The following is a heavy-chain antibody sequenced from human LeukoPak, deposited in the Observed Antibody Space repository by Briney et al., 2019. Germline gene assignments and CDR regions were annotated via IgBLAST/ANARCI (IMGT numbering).Heavy chain of an antibody. D-gene: IGHD2-15*01. Sequence: SVKVSCKASGGTFSSYAIGWVRQAPGQGLEWMGRIIRIFGTANYAQKFQGRVTITTDESTSTAYMELSSLRSEDTAVYYCARDKWDCSGGSCYDFQHWGQGTLVTVSS. J-gene: IGHJ1*01. CDR3: ARDKWDCSGGSCYDFQH. CDR1: GGTFSSYA. V-gene: IGHV1-69*05. CDR2: IIRIFGTA.